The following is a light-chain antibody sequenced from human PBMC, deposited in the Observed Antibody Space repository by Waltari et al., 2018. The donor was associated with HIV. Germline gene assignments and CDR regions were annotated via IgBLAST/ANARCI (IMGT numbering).Light chain of an antibody. CDR3: TSYTSNDTLL. Sequence: HSALTQPASVSAFPGQSITISCTGPSSVFGISNYVSWYQQHPGNVPKVIISEVSSRPSGVSNRFSGSKSGNTASLTISGLQPEDEADYYCTSYTSNDTLLFGGGTKVTVL. CDR1: SSVFGISNY. V-gene: IGLV2-14*01. J-gene: IGLJ2*01. CDR2: EVS.